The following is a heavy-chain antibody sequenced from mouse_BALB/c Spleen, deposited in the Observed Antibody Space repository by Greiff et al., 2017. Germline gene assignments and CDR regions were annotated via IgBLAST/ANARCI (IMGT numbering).Heavy chain of an antibody. Sequence: EVKLVESGGGLVKPGGSLKLSCAASGFTFSSYTMSWVRQTPEKRLEWVATISSGGGNTYYPDSVKGRFTISRDNAKNNLYLQMSSLRSEDTALYYCARSLVWSHGDYFDYWGQGTTLTVSS. V-gene: IGHV5-9*03. CDR2: ISSGGGNT. J-gene: IGHJ2*01. CDR3: ARSLVWSHGDYFDY. CDR1: GFTFSSYT. D-gene: IGHD2-10*02.